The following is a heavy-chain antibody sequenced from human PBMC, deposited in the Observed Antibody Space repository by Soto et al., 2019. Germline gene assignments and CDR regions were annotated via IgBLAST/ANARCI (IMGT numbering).Heavy chain of an antibody. CDR3: AKSHYVDSSGDFYDF. Sequence: EVQLLESGGGLVQPGESLRLSCAASGFSFSNYAMSWVRQAPGKGLEWLSGMGGRGTSAYYADFVKGRFAISRDNSENTVFLQQNSLSADDTAVYFCAKSHYVDSSGDFYDFWGQGTLVTVSS. J-gene: IGHJ4*02. CDR1: GFSFSNYA. D-gene: IGHD3-22*01. CDR2: MGGRGTSA. V-gene: IGHV3-23*01.